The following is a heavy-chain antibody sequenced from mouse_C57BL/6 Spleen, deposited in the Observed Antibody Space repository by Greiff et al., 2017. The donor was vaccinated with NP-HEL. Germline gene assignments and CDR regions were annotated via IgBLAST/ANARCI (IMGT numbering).Heavy chain of an antibody. CDR3: AKEGVYGSGDY. J-gene: IGHJ2*01. D-gene: IGHD1-1*01. CDR2: IYPGDGDT. Sequence: VNVVESGAELVKPGASVKISCKASGYAFSSYWMNWVKQRPGKGLEWIGQIYPGDGDTNYNGKFKGKATLTADKPSSTAYMQLSSLTSEDSAVYFCAKEGVYGSGDYWGQGTTLTVSS. CDR1: GYAFSSYW. V-gene: IGHV1-80*01.